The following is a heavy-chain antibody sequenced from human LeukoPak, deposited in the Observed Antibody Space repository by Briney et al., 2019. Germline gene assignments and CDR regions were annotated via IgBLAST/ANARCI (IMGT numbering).Heavy chain of an antibody. CDR1: GYTFTGYY. J-gene: IGHJ4*02. CDR2: INPNSGGT. D-gene: IGHD3-22*01. Sequence: ASVKVSCKASGYTFTGYYMHRVRQAPGQGLEWMGRINPNSGGTNYAQKFQGRVTMTRDTSISTAYMELSRLRSDDTAVYYCARGLSYYDQYYFDYWGQGTLVTVSS. V-gene: IGHV1-2*06. CDR3: ARGLSYYDQYYFDY.